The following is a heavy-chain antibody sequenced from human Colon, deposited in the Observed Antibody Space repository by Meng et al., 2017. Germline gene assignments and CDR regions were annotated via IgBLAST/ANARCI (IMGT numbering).Heavy chain of an antibody. CDR3: TTGTYYDH. J-gene: IGHJ4*02. D-gene: IGHD1-1*01. Sequence: QLQLQESGPGLLKPSRTLSLTCAVSGDSISSNHWWSWVRQAPGKGMEWIAEIYHSGNTNYNPSLKSRATISMDKSKNQFSLNLSYVTAADTAVYYCTTGTYYDHWGQGTLVTVSS. CDR2: IYHSGNT. V-gene: IGHV4-4*02. CDR1: GDSISSNHW.